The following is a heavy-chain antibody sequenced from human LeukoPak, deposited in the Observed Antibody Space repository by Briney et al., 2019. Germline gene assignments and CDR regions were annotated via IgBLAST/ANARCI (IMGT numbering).Heavy chain of an antibody. D-gene: IGHD3-16*01. V-gene: IGHV1-69*13. Sequence: SVKVSCKASGGTFSGYAISWVRQAPGQGLEWMGGIIPIFGTANYAQKFQGRVTITADESTSTAYMELSSLRSEDTAVYYCARGGDTRNYDYVWYFDYWGQGTLVTVSS. J-gene: IGHJ4*02. CDR2: IIPIFGTA. CDR1: GGTFSGYA. CDR3: ARGGDTRNYDYVWYFDY.